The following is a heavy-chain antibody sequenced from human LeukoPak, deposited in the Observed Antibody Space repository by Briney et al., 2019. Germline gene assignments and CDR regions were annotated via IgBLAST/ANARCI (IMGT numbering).Heavy chain of an antibody. V-gene: IGHV3-20*04. CDR2: INWNGDST. J-gene: IGHJ6*04. CDR1: GFTFSSYG. CDR3: AELGITMIGGV. D-gene: IGHD3-10*02. Sequence: PGGSLRLSCAASGFTFSSYGMSWVRQAPGKGLEWVSGINWNGDSTGYADSVKGRFTISRDNAKNSLYLQMNSLRAEDTAVYYCAELGITMIGGVWGKGTTVTISS.